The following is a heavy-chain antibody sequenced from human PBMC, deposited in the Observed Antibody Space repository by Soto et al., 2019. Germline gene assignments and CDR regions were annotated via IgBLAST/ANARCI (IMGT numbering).Heavy chain of an antibody. V-gene: IGHV4-34*01. D-gene: IGHD6-13*01. CDR3: ARGQYIAAAGTAIQNFDY. CDR1: GGSFSGYY. Sequence: SETLSLTCAVYGGSFSGYYWSWIRQPPGKGLEWIGEINHSGSTNYNPSLKSRVTISVDTSKNQFSLKLSSVTAADTAVYYCARGQYIAAAGTAIQNFDYWGQGTLVTVSS. CDR2: INHSGST. J-gene: IGHJ4*02.